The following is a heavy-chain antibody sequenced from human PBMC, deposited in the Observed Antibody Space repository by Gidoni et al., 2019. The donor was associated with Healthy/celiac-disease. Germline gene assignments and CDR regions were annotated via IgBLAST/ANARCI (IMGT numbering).Heavy chain of an antibody. CDR2: ISWNSGSR. Sequence: EVQLVESGGGLVQTGRSLRPPCAAAGFTFDDYAMHWVRQAPGKGLEWVSGISWNSGSRGYADSVKCRFTISRDNAKNSLYLQMNSLRAEDTALYYCAKSMVRGCLDVWGQGTTVTVSS. CDR3: AKSMVRGCLDV. V-gene: IGHV3-9*01. D-gene: IGHD3-10*01. CDR1: GFTFDDYA. J-gene: IGHJ6*02.